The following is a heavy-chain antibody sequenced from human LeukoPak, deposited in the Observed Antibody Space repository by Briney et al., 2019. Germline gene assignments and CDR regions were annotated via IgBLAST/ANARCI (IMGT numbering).Heavy chain of an antibody. D-gene: IGHD1-1*01. CDR3: AGRPLQDNWSDGDSYYFDY. CDR1: GGTFSNYA. V-gene: IGHV1-69*05. Sequence: SVKVSCKASGGTFSNYAISWVRQAPGQGLEWMGGIIPIFGTANYAQKFQGRATISTDESTSTAYMEVSSLRSEDTAVYFCAGRPLQDNWSDGDSYYFDYWGQGTLVTVSS. J-gene: IGHJ4*02. CDR2: IIPIFGTA.